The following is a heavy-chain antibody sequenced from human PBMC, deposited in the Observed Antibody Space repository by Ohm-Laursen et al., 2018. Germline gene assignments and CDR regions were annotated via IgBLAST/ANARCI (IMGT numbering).Heavy chain of an antibody. CDR2: ISYDGSKK. J-gene: IGHJ4*02. D-gene: IGHD4-17*01. CDR1: GFTFNSYA. Sequence: SLRLSCTASGFTFNSYAMHWVRQAPGKGLEWVAVISYDGSKKYYADSVKGRFTISRDNSKNTLSLQLNSLRAEDTAVYYCTKGDNYGDYRYYFDSWGQGTLVTVSS. V-gene: IGHV3-30*18. CDR3: TKGDNYGDYRYYFDS.